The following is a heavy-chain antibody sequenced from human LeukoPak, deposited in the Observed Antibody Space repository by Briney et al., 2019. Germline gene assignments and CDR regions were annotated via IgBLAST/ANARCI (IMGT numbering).Heavy chain of an antibody. V-gene: IGHV1-18*01. CDR2: ISAYNGNT. CDR3: AREMWFGEDSNWFDP. J-gene: IGHJ5*02. Sequence: GASVKVSCKASGYTFTNYGISWVRQAPGQGLEWMGWISAYNGNTIYAQKLQGRVTMTTDTSTSTVYMELRSLRSDDTAVYYCAREMWFGEDSNWFDPWGQGTLVTVSS. CDR1: GYTFTNYG. D-gene: IGHD3-10*01.